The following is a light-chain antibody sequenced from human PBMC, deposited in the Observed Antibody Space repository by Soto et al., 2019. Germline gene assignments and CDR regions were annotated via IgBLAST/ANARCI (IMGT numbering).Light chain of an antibody. CDR2: WAS. Sequence: DIVMTQSPDSLAVSLGERATINCKSNQSVLYNSNDKNYLAWYQQKPGQPPALLVYWASTRASGVPDRFSGSGSGTDFALTISSLQAEDVAVYFCQQYYLTPYTFGQGTKLE. CDR3: QQYYLTPYT. CDR1: QSVLYNSNDKNY. J-gene: IGKJ2*01. V-gene: IGKV4-1*01.